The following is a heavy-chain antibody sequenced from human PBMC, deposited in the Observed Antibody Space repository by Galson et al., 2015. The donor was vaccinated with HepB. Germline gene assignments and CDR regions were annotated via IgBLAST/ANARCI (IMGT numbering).Heavy chain of an antibody. CDR1: GFTFSNYS. Sequence: SLRLSCAASGFTFSNYSMHWVRQAPGKGLEWVAVISYDGSNKYYADSVKGRFTISRDNSKNTLYQQMNSLRAEDTALYYCAKDPYLYSALAGTMAGFDYWGQGTLVTVSS. V-gene: IGHV3-30*18. J-gene: IGHJ4*02. CDR2: ISYDGSNK. D-gene: IGHD6-19*01. CDR3: AKDPYLYSALAGTMAGFDY.